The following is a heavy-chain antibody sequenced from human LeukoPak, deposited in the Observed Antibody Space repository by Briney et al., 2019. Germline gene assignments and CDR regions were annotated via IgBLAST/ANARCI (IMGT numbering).Heavy chain of an antibody. CDR2: IKQDGSDK. CDR1: GFTFTKYW. CDR3: ARVSPMVRGAPFDY. V-gene: IGHV3-7*01. D-gene: IGHD3-10*01. Sequence: GGSLRLSCAASGFTFTKYWMTWVRQAPGKGLEWVGNIKQDGSDKNYMDSVKGRFTISRDNTKNSVYLQMSSLRAEDTAVYYCARVSPMVRGAPFDYWGQGTLVTVSS. J-gene: IGHJ4*02.